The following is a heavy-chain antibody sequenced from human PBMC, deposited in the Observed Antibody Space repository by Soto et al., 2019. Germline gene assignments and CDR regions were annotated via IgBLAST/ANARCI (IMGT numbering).Heavy chain of an antibody. CDR1: GFSFNSYD. CDR3: ARVPFLTVTQGKYYYHVIDV. J-gene: IGHJ6*04. D-gene: IGHD4-17*01. V-gene: IGHV1-8*01. CDR2: MNPNSGNT. Sequence: QEQLEQSGAEVKKPGASVKVSCKASGFSFNSYDINWVRQATGQGLGWMGWMNPNSGNTGYEEKFQGRVTMTRDTATGTAYMELTSLRADDTAVYYCARVPFLTVTQGKYYYHVIDVWGKGTTVTVSA.